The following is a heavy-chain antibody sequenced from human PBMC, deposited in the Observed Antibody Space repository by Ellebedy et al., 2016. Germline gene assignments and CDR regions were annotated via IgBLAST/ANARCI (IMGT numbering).Heavy chain of an antibody. Sequence: GESLKISCAASGFTLSSYSMIWVRQAPGKGLEWVSAIFSDGNTYYADSVKGRFTISRDNSKNTLYLQMNSLRAEDTAVYYCARGVGSGWFDPWGQGTLVTVSS. CDR3: ARGVGSGWFDP. J-gene: IGHJ5*02. V-gene: IGHV3-53*01. CDR2: IFSDGNT. D-gene: IGHD2-15*01. CDR1: GFTLSSYS.